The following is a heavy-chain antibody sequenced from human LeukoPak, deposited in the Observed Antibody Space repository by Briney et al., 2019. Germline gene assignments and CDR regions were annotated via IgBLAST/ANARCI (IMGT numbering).Heavy chain of an antibody. CDR3: AKDPGYCSGGSCYFY. CDR2: ISYDGSNK. J-gene: IGHJ4*02. Sequence: PGGSLRLSCAASGFTFSSYGMHWVRQAPGKGLEWVAVISYDGSNKYYADSVKGRFTISRDNSKNTLYLQMNSLRAEDTAVYYCAKDPGYCSGGSCYFYWGQGTLVTVSS. CDR1: GFTFSSYG. V-gene: IGHV3-30*19. D-gene: IGHD2-15*01.